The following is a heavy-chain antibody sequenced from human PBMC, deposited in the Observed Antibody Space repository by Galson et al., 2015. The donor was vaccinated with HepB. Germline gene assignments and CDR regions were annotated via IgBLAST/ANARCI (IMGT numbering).Heavy chain of an antibody. CDR1: GFTFSGYW. V-gene: IGHV3-7*03. J-gene: IGHJ4*02. Sequence: SLRLSCAASGFTFSGYWMTWVRQAPGKGLECVANINQDGSEKYYVDSVKGRFTVSRDDAKNSLYLQMNSLRADDTAVYYCTRGPLVTAAGMSWGQGTLVTVSS. CDR2: INQDGSEK. CDR3: TRGPLVTAAGMS. D-gene: IGHD6-13*01.